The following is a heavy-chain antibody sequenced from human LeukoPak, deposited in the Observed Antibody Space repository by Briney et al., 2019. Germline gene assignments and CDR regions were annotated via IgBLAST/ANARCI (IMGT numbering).Heavy chain of an antibody. Sequence: GGSLRLSCAASGFTFSSHSMSWVRQAPGKGLEWVSGTSDRGDYTYYADSVKGRFTISRDTSKNTLYLQMNSLRAEDTALYFCAKKAQYDGHYPLDYWGQGTLVTVSA. J-gene: IGHJ4*02. V-gene: IGHV3-23*01. D-gene: IGHD4/OR15-4a*01. CDR2: TSDRGDYT. CDR1: GFTFSSHS. CDR3: AKKAQYDGHYPLDY.